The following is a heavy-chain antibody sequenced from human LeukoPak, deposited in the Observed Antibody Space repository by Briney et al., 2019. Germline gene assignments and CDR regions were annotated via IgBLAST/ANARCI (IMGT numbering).Heavy chain of an antibody. CDR2: ISGSGGST. D-gene: IGHD2-2*01. J-gene: IGHJ5*02. CDR3: AVVPAAMWNWFDP. CDR1: GFTFSSYA. Sequence: GGSLRLSCAASGFTFSSYAMSWVRQAPGKGLEWVSAISGSGGSTYYADSVKGRFTISRDNSKNTLYLQMNSLRAEDTDVYYCAVVPAAMWNWFDPWGQGTLVTVSS. V-gene: IGHV3-23*01.